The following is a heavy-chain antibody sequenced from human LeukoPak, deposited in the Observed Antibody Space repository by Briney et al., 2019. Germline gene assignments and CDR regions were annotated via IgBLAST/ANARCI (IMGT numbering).Heavy chain of an antibody. Sequence: GGSLRLSCAASGFTFSNAWMSWVRQAPGKGLEWVGRIKSKTDGGTTDYAAPVKGRFTISRDDSKNTLYLQMNSLKTEDTAVYYCTTRCQLVAGTSDYWGQGTLVTVSS. CDR1: GFTFSNAW. J-gene: IGHJ4*02. CDR3: TTRCQLVAGTSDY. V-gene: IGHV3-15*01. CDR2: IKSKTDGGTT. D-gene: IGHD6-13*01.